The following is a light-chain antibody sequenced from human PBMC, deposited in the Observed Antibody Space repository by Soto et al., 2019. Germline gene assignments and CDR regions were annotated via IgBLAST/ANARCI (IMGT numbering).Light chain of an antibody. CDR1: QSVSSS. J-gene: IGKJ3*01. CDR3: QQRSNWPPEVT. V-gene: IGKV3-11*01. Sequence: EIVLTQSPDTLSLSPGERATLSCRASQSVSSSLAWYQQIPGQAPRLLIYDASNWATGIPARFSGSGSGTDFTLTISSLEPEDFAVYYCQQRSNWPPEVTFGPGTKVDIK. CDR2: DAS.